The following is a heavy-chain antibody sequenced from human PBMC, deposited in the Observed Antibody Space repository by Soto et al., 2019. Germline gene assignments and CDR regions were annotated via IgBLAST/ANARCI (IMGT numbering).Heavy chain of an antibody. Sequence: GASVKVSCKASGGTFSSYAISWVRQAPGQGLEWMGGIIPIFGTANYAQKFQGRVTITADESTSTAYMELSSLRSEDTAVYYCASSKSDGYSSGWYRNWGQGTLVTVSS. V-gene: IGHV1-69*13. D-gene: IGHD6-19*01. CDR3: ASSKSDGYSSGWYRN. CDR1: GGTFSSYA. J-gene: IGHJ4*02. CDR2: IIPIFGTA.